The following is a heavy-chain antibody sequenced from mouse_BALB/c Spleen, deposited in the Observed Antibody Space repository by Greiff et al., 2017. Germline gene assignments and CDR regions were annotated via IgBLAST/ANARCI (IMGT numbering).Heavy chain of an antibody. CDR3: ARAHYGNYVGFAY. J-gene: IGHJ3*01. Sequence: LVKTGASVKISCKASGYSFTGYYMHWVKQSHGKSLEWIGYISCYNGATSYNQKFKGKATFTVDTSSSTAYMQFNSLTSEDSAVYYCARAHYGNYVGFAYWGQGTLVTVSA. V-gene: IGHV1S34*01. CDR1: GYSFTGYY. CDR2: ISCYNGAT. D-gene: IGHD2-1*01.